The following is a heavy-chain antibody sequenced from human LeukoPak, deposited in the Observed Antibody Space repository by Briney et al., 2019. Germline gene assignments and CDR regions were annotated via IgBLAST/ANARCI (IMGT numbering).Heavy chain of an antibody. CDR2: IYYGGST. Sequence: PSETLSLTCTVSGXSISSYYGNSIRQPPGKGLEWMGYIYYGGSTNYNPSLKSRVTISLDTSKSQFSLTLTSVTAADTAVYYCASHENRYYFGVWGQGTTVTVSS. J-gene: IGHJ6*02. V-gene: IGHV4-59*08. CDR3: ASHENRYYFGV. D-gene: IGHD3-10*01. CDR1: GXSISSYY.